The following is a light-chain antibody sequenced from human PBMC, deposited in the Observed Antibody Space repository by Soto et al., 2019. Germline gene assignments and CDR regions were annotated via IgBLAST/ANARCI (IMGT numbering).Light chain of an antibody. CDR2: GAS. V-gene: IGKV3-20*01. J-gene: IGKJ1*01. CDR1: ESVRSSY. Sequence: EIGFTQSPGTVSLSPGERGTLSCRALESVRSSYLAWYQQQPGQAPRLLIYGASTRATGIPDRFTGGGSGTDFTLSVSRLEPEDFAVYFCQQYGSSPATFGQGTKVDIK. CDR3: QQYGSSPAT.